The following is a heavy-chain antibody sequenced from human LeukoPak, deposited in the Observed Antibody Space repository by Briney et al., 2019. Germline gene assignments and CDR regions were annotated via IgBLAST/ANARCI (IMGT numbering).Heavy chain of an antibody. CDR2: ISYDAISK. CDR1: GFSFSSYT. D-gene: IGHD3-3*01. J-gene: IGHJ4*02. Sequence: GGSLRLSCAASGFSFSSYTMNWVRQAPGKGLEWMALISYDAISKYSADSVKGRFTISRDDSKNTLYLQMSSLRPEDTAVYYCARSSFFGVVPFDYWGQGTLVTVSS. V-gene: IGHV3-30*04. CDR3: ARSSFFGVVPFDY.